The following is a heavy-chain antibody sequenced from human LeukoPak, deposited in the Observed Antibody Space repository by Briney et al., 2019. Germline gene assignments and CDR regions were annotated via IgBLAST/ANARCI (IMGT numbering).Heavy chain of an antibody. V-gene: IGHV1-2*02. Sequence: GASVKVSCKASGYTFTGYDMHWVRQAPGQGLEWMGWINPNSGGTNYAQKFQGRVTMTRDTSISTAYMELSRLRSDDTAVYYCARDGTWYYYASGSPPLFDYWGQGTLVTVSS. CDR1: GYTFTGYD. CDR2: INPNSGGT. D-gene: IGHD3-10*01. J-gene: IGHJ4*02. CDR3: ARDGTWYYYASGSPPLFDY.